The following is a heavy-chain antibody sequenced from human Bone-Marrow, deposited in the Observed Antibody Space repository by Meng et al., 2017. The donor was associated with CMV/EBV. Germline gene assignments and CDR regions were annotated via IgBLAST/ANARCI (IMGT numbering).Heavy chain of an antibody. CDR1: GYTFTSYY. J-gene: IGHJ6*02. V-gene: IGHV1-46*01. CDR2: INPSGGST. CDR3: AREARVYNDGFYYYYGMDV. Sequence: ASVKVSCKASGYTFTSYYMHWVRQAPGQGLEWMGIINPSGGSTSYAQKFQGRVTMTRDTSTSTVYMELSSLRSEDTAVYCCAREARVYNDGFYYYYGMDVWGQGTTVTVSS. D-gene: IGHD5-18*01.